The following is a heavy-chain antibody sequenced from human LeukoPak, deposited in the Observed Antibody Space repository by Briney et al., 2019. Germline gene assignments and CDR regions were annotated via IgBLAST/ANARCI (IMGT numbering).Heavy chain of an antibody. CDR2: ISGSGGST. J-gene: IGHJ4*02. CDR1: GFTVSSTY. CDR3: AKGSYDYVLDY. Sequence: GGSLRLSCAASGFTVSSTYMSWVRQTPGKGLEWVSAISGSGGSTYYADSVKGRFTISRDNSKNTLYLQMNSLRAEDTAVYYCAKGSYDYVLDYWGQGTLVTVSS. D-gene: IGHD3-16*01. V-gene: IGHV3-23*01.